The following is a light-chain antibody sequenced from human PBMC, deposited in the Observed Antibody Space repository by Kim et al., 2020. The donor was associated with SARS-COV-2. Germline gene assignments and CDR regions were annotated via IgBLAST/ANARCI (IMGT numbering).Light chain of an antibody. CDR3: AAWDDSLSGRV. J-gene: IGLJ7*01. V-gene: IGLV1-47*01. CDR2: RNN. CDR1: SSNIGSNY. Sequence: GQRVTISCSGSSSNIGSNYVYWYQQLPGTAPKLLIYRNNQRPSGVPARFSGSKSGTSASLAISGLRSEDEADYYCAAWDDSLSGRVFGGGTQLTVL.